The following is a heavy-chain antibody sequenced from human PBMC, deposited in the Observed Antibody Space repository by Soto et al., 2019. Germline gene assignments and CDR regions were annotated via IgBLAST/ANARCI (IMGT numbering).Heavy chain of an antibody. CDR2: ISYDGSNK. CDR1: GFTFSSYG. D-gene: IGHD1-7*01. V-gene: IGHV3-30*18. Sequence: QVQLVESGGGVVQPGRSLRLSCAASGFTFSSYGMHWVRQAPGKGLEWVAVISYDGSNKYYADSVKGRFTISRDNSKNTRYLQMNSLRAEDTAVYYCAKDRGGLCSTNWNYVHEGCYFDYWGQGTLVTVSS. CDR3: AKDRGGLCSTNWNYVHEGCYFDY. J-gene: IGHJ4*02.